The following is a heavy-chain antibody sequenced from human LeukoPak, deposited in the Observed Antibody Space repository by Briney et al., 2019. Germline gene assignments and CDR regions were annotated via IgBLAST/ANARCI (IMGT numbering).Heavy chain of an antibody. CDR3: ARVGYSGYEPFDY. Sequence: GGSLRLSCAASRFRFSEYGMHWVRQAPGKGLEWVAFIRYDGSDQYYADFVKGRFTISRDNSKTTLYLQMDSLSAEDTAVYYCARVGYSGYEPFDYWGQGTLVTVSS. CDR2: IRYDGSDQ. CDR1: RFRFSEYG. D-gene: IGHD5-12*01. J-gene: IGHJ4*02. V-gene: IGHV3-30*02.